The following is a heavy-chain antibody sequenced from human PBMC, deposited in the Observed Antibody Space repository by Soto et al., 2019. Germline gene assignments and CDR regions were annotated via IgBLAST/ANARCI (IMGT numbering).Heavy chain of an antibody. CDR2: IIPIFGTA. J-gene: IGHJ4*02. CDR1: GGTFSSYA. Sequence: QVQLVQSGAEVKKPGSSVKVSCKASGGTFSSYAISWVRQAPGQGLEWMGGIIPIFGTANYAQKFQSRVKITADESTSTAYMELRSRRSEDTAVYYCARVVSVGWIQLWDCFGYWGKGTLVTVSS. CDR3: ARVVSVGWIQLWDCFGY. V-gene: IGHV1-69*01. D-gene: IGHD5-18*01.